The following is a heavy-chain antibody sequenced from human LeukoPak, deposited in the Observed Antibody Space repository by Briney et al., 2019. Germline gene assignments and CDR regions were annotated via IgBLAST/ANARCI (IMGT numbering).Heavy chain of an antibody. CDR3: ARGIAVAGTGADAFDI. D-gene: IGHD6-19*01. CDR1: GYTFTSYA. Sequence: ASVKVSCKASGYTFTSYAMHWVRQAPGQRLEWMGWINAGNGNTKYSQKFQGRVTITRDTSASTAYMELSSLRSEDTAVYYCARGIAVAGTGADAFDIWGQGTMVTVSS. V-gene: IGHV1-3*01. J-gene: IGHJ3*02. CDR2: INAGNGNT.